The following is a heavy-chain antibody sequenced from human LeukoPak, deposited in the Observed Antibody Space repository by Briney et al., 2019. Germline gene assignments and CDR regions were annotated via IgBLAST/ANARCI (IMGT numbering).Heavy chain of an antibody. CDR3: ARDRSSSSYSY. CDR2: AYTSGST. Sequence: SQTLSLTCTVSGGSISSGSYYWSWIRQPAGKGLEWIGRAYTSGSTNYNPSLKSRVTISVDTSKNQFSLKLSSVTAADTAVYYCARDRSSSSYSYWGQGTLVTVSS. CDR1: GGSISSGSYY. V-gene: IGHV4-61*02. D-gene: IGHD6-6*01. J-gene: IGHJ4*02.